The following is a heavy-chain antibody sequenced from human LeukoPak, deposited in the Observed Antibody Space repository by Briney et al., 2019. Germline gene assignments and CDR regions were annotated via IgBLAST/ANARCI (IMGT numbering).Heavy chain of an antibody. Sequence: SETLSLTCTVAGGSITRHYWSWIRQPPGKGLEWIGYIYYSGSTNYNPSLKSRVTISVDTSKNQFSLKLSSVTAADTAVYYCARGKRGYCSSTSCYFGYMDVWGKGTTVTVSS. V-gene: IGHV4-59*11. CDR2: IYYSGST. J-gene: IGHJ6*03. CDR1: GGSITRHY. CDR3: ARGKRGYCSSTSCYFGYMDV. D-gene: IGHD2-2*01.